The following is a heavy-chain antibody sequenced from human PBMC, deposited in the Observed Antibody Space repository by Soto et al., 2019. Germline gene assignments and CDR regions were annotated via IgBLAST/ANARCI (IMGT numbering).Heavy chain of an antibody. CDR1: GFTVSSNY. J-gene: IGHJ3*02. CDR2: IYSGGST. CDR3: ARAGIEQQLVFAFDI. V-gene: IGHV3-66*01. Sequence: GGSLRLSCAASGFTVSSNYMSWVRQAPGKGLEWVSVIYSGGSTYYADSVKGRFTISRDNSKNTLYLQMNSLRAEDTAVYYCARAGIEQQLVFAFDIWGQGTMVTVSS. D-gene: IGHD6-13*01.